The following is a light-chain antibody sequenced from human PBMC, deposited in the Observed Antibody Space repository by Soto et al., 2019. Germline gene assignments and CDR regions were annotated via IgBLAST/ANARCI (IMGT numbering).Light chain of an antibody. V-gene: IGKV3-15*01. CDR2: GAS. CDR3: QQYNNRPPPLT. J-gene: IGKJ4*01. CDR1: QSVSSN. Sequence: EIVMTQSPATLSVSPGERATLSCRASQSVSSNLAWYQQKPGQAPRLLIYGASTRATGIPARFSGSGSGTEFPLTISRLQSEDFAVYYCQQYNNRPPPLTLGGGTKVEIK.